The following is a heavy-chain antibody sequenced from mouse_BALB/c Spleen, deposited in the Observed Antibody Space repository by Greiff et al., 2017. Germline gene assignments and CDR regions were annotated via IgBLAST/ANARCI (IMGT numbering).Heavy chain of an antibody. J-gene: IGHJ3*01. CDR2: ISSGGGST. D-gene: IGHD1-1*01. CDR3: ARGYYGSSSSWFAY. CDR1: GFAFSSYD. Sequence: EVQGVESGGGLVKPGGSLKLSCAASGFAFSSYDMSWVRQTPEKRLEWVAYISSGGGSTYYPDTVKGRFTISRDNAKNTLYLQMSSLKSEDTAMYYCARGYYGSSSSWFAYWGQGTLVTVSA. V-gene: IGHV5-12-1*01.